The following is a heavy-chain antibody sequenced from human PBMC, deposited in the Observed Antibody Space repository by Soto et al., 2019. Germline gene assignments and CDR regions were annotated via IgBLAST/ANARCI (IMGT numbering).Heavy chain of an antibody. CDR2: ISGSGDFT. D-gene: IGHD3-10*01. Sequence: PGGSLRLSCAASGITFSDYVMTWFRQAPGKGLEWVSSISGSGDFTYFADSVKGRSTISRDNSKNTLFLQMNSLRAEDTALYYCAKSIRTRESSDTWATDAFAIWGPRTMVTVSS. CDR3: AKSIRTRESSDTWATDAFAI. CDR1: GITFSDYV. V-gene: IGHV3-23*01. J-gene: IGHJ3*02.